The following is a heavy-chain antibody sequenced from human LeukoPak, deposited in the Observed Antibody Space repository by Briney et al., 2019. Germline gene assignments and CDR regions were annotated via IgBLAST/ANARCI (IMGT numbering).Heavy chain of an antibody. D-gene: IGHD4-17*01. CDR1: GFTFSSYW. V-gene: IGHV3-7*04. CDR3: ARGYGDYANWFDP. Sequence: GGSLRLSCAASGFTFSSYWMSWVRQAPGKGLEWVANIKKDGSEKYYVDSVKGRFTISRDNAKNSLYLQMNSLRVEDTAVYYCARGYGDYANWFDPWGQGTLVTVSS. J-gene: IGHJ5*02. CDR2: IKKDGSEK.